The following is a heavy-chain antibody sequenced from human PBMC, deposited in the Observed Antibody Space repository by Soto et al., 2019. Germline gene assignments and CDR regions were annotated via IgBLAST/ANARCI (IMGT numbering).Heavy chain of an antibody. Sequence: SETLSLTCAVSNFSLSKEYYWGWIRQPPGKGLEWIGSIHQSGSPYYNPSLRSRVTISVDRSRTQFSLKMSSVTAAETAVDYCARGRVVVPAAVMFNCLDPWGQGALVTVSS. D-gene: IGHD2-2*01. CDR2: IHQSGSP. J-gene: IGHJ5*02. CDR1: NFSLSKEYY. V-gene: IGHV4-38-2*01. CDR3: ARGRVVVPAAVMFNCLDP.